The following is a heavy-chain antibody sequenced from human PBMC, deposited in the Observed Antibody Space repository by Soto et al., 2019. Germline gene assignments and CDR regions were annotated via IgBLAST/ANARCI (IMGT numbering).Heavy chain of an antibody. V-gene: IGHV1-69*13. D-gene: IGHD5-12*01. Sequence: ASVKVSCKASGGTLSSYAIIWVRQAPGQGLEWMGGIIPIFGTANYAQKFQGRVTITADESTSTAYMELSSLRSEDTAVYYCARGGDGYNFSPGIDYWGQGTLVTVSS. CDR3: ARGGDGYNFSPGIDY. CDR2: IIPIFGTA. J-gene: IGHJ4*02. CDR1: GGTLSSYA.